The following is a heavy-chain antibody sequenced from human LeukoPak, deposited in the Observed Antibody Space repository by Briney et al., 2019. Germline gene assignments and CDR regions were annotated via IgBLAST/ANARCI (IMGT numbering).Heavy chain of an antibody. V-gene: IGHV1-18*01. CDR3: ARQSFDRSGYYYYFDY. D-gene: IGHD3-22*01. CDR1: GYTFTSYD. Sequence: ASVKVSCKASGYTFTSYDINWVRQATGQGLEWMGWMNPNSGNTNYAQQLQGRVTLTTDTSTSTAYMELRSLRSDDTAVYYCARQSFDRSGYYYYFDYWGQGTLVTVSS. CDR2: MNPNSGNT. J-gene: IGHJ4*02.